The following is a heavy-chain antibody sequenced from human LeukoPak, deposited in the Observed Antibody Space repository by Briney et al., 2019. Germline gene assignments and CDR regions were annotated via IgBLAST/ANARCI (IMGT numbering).Heavy chain of an antibody. V-gene: IGHV4-61*01. Sequence: SETLSLTCIVSGGSVSSGSYYWSWIRQPPGKGLEWIGYIYYSGSTNYNPSLKSRVTISVDTSKNQFSLKLISVTAADTAVYYCARTLMVSSLHFDYWGQGTLVTVSS. CDR1: GGSVSSGSYY. J-gene: IGHJ4*02. D-gene: IGHD3-10*01. CDR2: IYYSGST. CDR3: ARTLMVSSLHFDY.